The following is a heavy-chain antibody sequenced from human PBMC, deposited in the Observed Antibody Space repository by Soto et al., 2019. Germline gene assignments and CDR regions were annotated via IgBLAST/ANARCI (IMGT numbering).Heavy chain of an antibody. Sequence: QVQLVQSGAEVKKPGSSVKVSCKASGGTFSSYTISWVRQAPGQGLEWMGRIIPILGIANYAQKFQGRVTITADKSTSTAYMELSSLRSEDTAVYYCASQYYDILPGVIGGHYYGMDVWGQGTTVTVSS. V-gene: IGHV1-69*02. CDR1: GGTFSSYT. J-gene: IGHJ6*02. D-gene: IGHD3-9*01. CDR3: ASQYYDILPGVIGGHYYGMDV. CDR2: IIPILGIA.